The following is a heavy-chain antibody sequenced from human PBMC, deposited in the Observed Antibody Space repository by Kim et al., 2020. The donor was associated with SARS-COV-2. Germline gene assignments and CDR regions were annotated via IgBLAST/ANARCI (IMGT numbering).Heavy chain of an antibody. V-gene: IGHV5-10-1*01. J-gene: IGHJ3*02. CDR2: IDPSDSYT. D-gene: IGHD3-10*01. CDR3: ARHILIRGVYGSGRRDAFDI. Sequence: GESLKISCKGSGYSFTSYWISWVRQMPGKGLEWMGRIDPSDSYTNYSPSFQGHVTISADKSISTAYLQWSSLKASDTAMYYCARHILIRGVYGSGRRDAFDIWGQGTMVTVSS. CDR1: GYSFTSYW.